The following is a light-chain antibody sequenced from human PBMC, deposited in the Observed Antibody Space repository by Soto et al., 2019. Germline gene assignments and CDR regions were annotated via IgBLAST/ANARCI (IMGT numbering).Light chain of an antibody. V-gene: IGKV3-15*01. CDR1: QSVRSH. Sequence: EIVMTQSPATLSVSPGERATLSCRASQSVRSHLAWYQQKPGQAPRLLIYETSTRATGVPARFSGSGSGTEFTLAISSLQSEDFAVYYCQQYNKWPLTFGGGTKVEIK. CDR3: QQYNKWPLT. CDR2: ETS. J-gene: IGKJ4*01.